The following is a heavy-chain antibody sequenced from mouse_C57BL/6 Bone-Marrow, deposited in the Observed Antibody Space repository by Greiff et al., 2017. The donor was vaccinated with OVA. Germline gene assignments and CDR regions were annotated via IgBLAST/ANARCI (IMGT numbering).Heavy chain of an antibody. V-gene: IGHV1-80*01. D-gene: IGHD4-1*01. J-gene: IGHJ2*01. Sequence: QVHVKQSGAELVKPGASVKISCKASGYAFSSYWMNWVKQRPGKGLEWIGQIYPGDGDTNYNGKFKGKATLTADKSSSTAYMQLSSLTSEDSAVYFCARELANWPLSYYFDYWGQGTTLTVSS. CDR3: ARELANWPLSYYFDY. CDR1: GYAFSSYW. CDR2: IYPGDGDT.